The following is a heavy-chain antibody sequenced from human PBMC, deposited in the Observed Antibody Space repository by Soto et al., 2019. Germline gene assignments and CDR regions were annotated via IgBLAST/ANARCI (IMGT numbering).Heavy chain of an antibody. J-gene: IGHJ4*02. CDR2: ISGNSGSI. CDR1: GFTFDDYA. Sequence: EVQLVESGGGLVQSGRSLRLSCAASGFTFDDYAMHWVRQAPGKGLEWVSSISGNSGSIAYADSVKGRFTISRDNPKNSLFLQMSSLRPEDTALYYCAKALDYDSSGYYYFDYWGQGTLVTVSS. CDR3: AKALDYDSSGYYYFDY. D-gene: IGHD3-22*01. V-gene: IGHV3-9*01.